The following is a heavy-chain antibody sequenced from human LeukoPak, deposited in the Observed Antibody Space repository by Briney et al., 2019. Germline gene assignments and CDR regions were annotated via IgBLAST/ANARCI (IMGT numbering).Heavy chain of an antibody. CDR3: AKKGTTYYYDSSGYYYFQH. V-gene: IGHV3-23*01. D-gene: IGHD3-22*01. J-gene: IGHJ1*01. CDR2: ISGSGGST. Sequence: GGPLRLSCAASGFTFSSYAMSWVRQAPGKGLEWVSAISGSGGSTYYADSVKGRFTISRDNSKNTLYLQMNSLRAEDTAVYYCAKKGTTYYYDSSGYYYFQHWGQGTLVTVSS. CDR1: GFTFSSYA.